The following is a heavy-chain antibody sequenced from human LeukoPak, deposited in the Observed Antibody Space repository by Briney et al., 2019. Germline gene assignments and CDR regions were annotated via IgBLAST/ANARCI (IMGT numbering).Heavy chain of an antibody. CDR3: ARDASPFDY. Sequence: ASVKVSCKASGYTFIGYYIHWVRQAPGQGLEWMGWINPNSGGTNYAQRFQGRVTMTRNTSISTAYMELSGLRSDDTAVYYCARDASPFDYWGQGTLVTVSS. CDR2: INPNSGGT. V-gene: IGHV1-2*02. J-gene: IGHJ4*02. CDR1: GYTFIGYY.